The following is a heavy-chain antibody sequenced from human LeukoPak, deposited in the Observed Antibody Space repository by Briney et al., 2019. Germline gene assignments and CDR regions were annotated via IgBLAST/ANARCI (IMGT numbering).Heavy chain of an antibody. CDR2: IYSGGST. CDR1: GFTASNNY. V-gene: IGHV3-53*01. CDR3: ARNLIVVVAATWGYYGMDV. D-gene: IGHD2-15*01. Sequence: PGAFLRTSGVASGFTASNNYMSWVRQAPGKGLVWVLVIYSGGSTIYANHVKCRFTISRDKTKNTPYFQMNSLRAEDTAVYYCARNLIVVVAATWGYYGMDVWGQGTTVTVSS. J-gene: IGHJ6*02.